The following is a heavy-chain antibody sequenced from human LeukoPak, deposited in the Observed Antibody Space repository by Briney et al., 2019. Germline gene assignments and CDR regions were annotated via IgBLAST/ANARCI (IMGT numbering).Heavy chain of an antibody. CDR3: AKGSYYDSSGSFYFDY. V-gene: IGHV3-23*01. Sequence: GGSLRLPCAASGFTFSSYAMSWVRQAPGKGLEWVSGISGSGDNTYYADSMKGRFTISRDNSKNTLYVQVNSLGTEDTAAYYCAKGSYYDSSGSFYFDYWGQGTLVTVSS. CDR1: GFTFSSYA. J-gene: IGHJ4*02. D-gene: IGHD3-22*01. CDR2: ISGSGDNT.